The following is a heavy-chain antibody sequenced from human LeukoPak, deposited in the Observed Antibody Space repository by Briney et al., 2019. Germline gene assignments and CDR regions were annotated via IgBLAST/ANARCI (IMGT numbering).Heavy chain of an antibody. V-gene: IGHV3-48*03. Sequence: PGGSVRLSCAASGFTFSSYEMNWVRQAPGKGLEWVSYISSSGSTIYYADSVKGRFTISRDNAKNTLYLQMNSLRAEDTAVYYCAKDGTTMIVVVTFDYWGQGTLVTVSS. D-gene: IGHD3-22*01. CDR2: ISSSGSTI. CDR3: AKDGTTMIVVVTFDY. CDR1: GFTFSSYE. J-gene: IGHJ4*02.